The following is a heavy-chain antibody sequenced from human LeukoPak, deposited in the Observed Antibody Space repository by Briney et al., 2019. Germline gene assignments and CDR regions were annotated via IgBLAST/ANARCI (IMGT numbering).Heavy chain of an antibody. CDR2: INPSGSST. Sequence: GASVKVSCKASGYTFTSYYMHWVRQAPGQGLEWMGIINPSGSSTSYAQKFQGRVTITRDTSASTAYMELSSLRSEDMAVYYCARARYETRIWPKSRYDYYHYMDVWGKGTTVTVSS. CDR3: ARARYETRIWPKSRYDYYHYMDV. CDR1: GYTFTSYY. V-gene: IGHV1-46*01. J-gene: IGHJ6*03. D-gene: IGHD3-3*01.